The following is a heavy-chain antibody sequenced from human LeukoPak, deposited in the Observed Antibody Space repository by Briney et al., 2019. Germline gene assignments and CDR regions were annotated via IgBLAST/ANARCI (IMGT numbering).Heavy chain of an antibody. D-gene: IGHD3-16*01. J-gene: IGHJ6*02. CDR2: ISYDGSNK. CDR1: GFTFSSYG. V-gene: IGHV3-30*18. Sequence: PGRSLRLSCAASGFTFSSYGMHWVRQAPGKGLEWVAVISYDGSNKYYADSVKGRFTISRDNSKNTLYLQMNSLRAEDTAVYYCAKDLAPDYYYYGMDVWGQGTTVTVSS. CDR3: AKDLAPDYYYYGMDV.